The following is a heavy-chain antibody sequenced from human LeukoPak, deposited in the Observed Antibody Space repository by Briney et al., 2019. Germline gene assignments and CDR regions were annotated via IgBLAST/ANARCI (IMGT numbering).Heavy chain of an antibody. CDR3: ARVGRWYCSGGSCYDY. J-gene: IGHJ4*02. CDR2: IYYSGST. V-gene: IGHV4-59*01. CDR1: GGSISSYY. Sequence: NPSETLSLTCTVSGGSISSYYWSWIRQPPGKGLEWIGYIYYSGSTNYNPSLKSRVTISVDTSKNQFSLKLSSVTAADTAVYYCARVGRWYCSGGSCYDYWGQGTLATVSS. D-gene: IGHD2-15*01.